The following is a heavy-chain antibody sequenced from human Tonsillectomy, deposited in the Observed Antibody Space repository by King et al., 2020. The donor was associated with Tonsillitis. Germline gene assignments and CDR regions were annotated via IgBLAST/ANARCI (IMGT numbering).Heavy chain of an antibody. CDR1: GGSIGSGSYY. CDR2: MSTSGNT. Sequence: QLQESGPGLVKPSQILSLTCSVSGGSIGSGSYYWSWIRQPAGKGLEWIGRMSTSGNTNYNPPLRGRITMSLDTSKNHFTRRLRSGTATDTAVYYCARDRAWGTGDAFEIWGQGTMVTVSS. D-gene: IGHD7-27*01. J-gene: IGHJ3*02. CDR3: ARDRAWGTGDAFEI. V-gene: IGHV4-61*02.